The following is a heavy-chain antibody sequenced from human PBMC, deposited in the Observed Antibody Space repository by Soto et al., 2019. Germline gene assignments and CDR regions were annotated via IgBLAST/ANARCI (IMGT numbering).Heavy chain of an antibody. J-gene: IGHJ5*02. CDR2: IYYSGST. V-gene: IGHV4-39*01. Sequence: SETLSLTCTVSGGSISSSRYCWGWIRQPPGKGLEWIGSIYYSGSTYYNPSLKSRVTISVDTSKNQFSLKLSSVTAADTAVYYCARSPPIAARPSNWFDPWGQGTLVTVSS. CDR3: ARSPPIAARPSNWFDP. CDR1: GGSISSSRYC. D-gene: IGHD6-6*01.